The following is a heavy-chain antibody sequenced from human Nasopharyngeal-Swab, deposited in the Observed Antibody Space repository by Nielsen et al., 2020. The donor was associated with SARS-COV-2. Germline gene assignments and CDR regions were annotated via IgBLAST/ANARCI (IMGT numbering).Heavy chain of an antibody. CDR2: IYPGDSDT. V-gene: IGHV5-51*01. CDR1: GYSFTSYW. CDR3: AREISTGSVQGRS. Sequence: GGSLRLSCKGSGYSFTSYWIGWVRQMPGKGLEWMGIIYPGDSDTRYSPSFQGQVTISADKSISTAYLQWSSLKASDTAMYYCAREISTGSVQGRSWGQGTLVTVSS. D-gene: IGHD3-16*02. J-gene: IGHJ4*02.